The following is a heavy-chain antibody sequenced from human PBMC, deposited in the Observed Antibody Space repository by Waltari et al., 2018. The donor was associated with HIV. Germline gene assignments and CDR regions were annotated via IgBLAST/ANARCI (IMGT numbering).Heavy chain of an antibody. CDR3: ARGLTQQQPPFFDY. CDR2: ISYDGSNQ. CDR1: GFTFSSYA. J-gene: IGHJ4*02. D-gene: IGHD6-13*01. V-gene: IGHV3-30-3*01. Sequence: QVQLVESGGGVVQPGRSLRLSCAASGFTFSSYAMHWVRQTPGKGQEWVAVISYDGSNQYYGDAVKGRFTISRDNSKNTLYLQMNSLRAEDTAVYYCARGLTQQQPPFFDYWGQGTLVTVSS.